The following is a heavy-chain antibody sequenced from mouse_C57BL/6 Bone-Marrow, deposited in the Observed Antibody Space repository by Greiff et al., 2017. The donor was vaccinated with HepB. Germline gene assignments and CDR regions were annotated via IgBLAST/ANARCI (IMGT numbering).Heavy chain of an antibody. CDR2: IYPGDGDT. CDR3: ARGVAPVDY. D-gene: IGHD1-1*01. J-gene: IGHJ2*01. Sequence: QVQLQQSGPELVKPGASVKISCKASGYAFSSSWMNWVKQRPGKGLEWIGRIYPGDGDTNYNGKFKGKATLTADKSSSTAYMQLSSLTSEDSAVYFCARGVAPVDYWGQGTTLTVSS. V-gene: IGHV1-82*01. CDR1: GYAFSSSW.